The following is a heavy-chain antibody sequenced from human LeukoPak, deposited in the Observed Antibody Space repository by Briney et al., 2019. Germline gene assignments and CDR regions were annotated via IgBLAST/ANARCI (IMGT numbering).Heavy chain of an antibody. CDR3: ARAEDDYDILKGYSNFYWYFDL. V-gene: IGHV4-31*03. J-gene: IGHJ2*01. CDR2: IYYSGST. CDR1: GGSISSGSYY. Sequence: SETLSLTCTVSGGSISSGSYYWSWIRQHPGKGLEWIGYIYYSGSTYYNPSLKSRVIISVGTSENQFSLKLSSVTAADTAVYYCARAEDDYDILKGYSNFYWYFDLWGRGTLVTVSS. D-gene: IGHD3-9*01.